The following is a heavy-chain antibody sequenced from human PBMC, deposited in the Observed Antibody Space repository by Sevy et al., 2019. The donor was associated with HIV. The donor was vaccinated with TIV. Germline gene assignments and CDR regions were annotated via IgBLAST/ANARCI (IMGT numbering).Heavy chain of an antibody. CDR2: INWNGGST. CDR3: ARVGASGTYSHFDY. D-gene: IGHD1-26*01. CDR1: AFTFDDCG. V-gene: IGHV3-20*04. Sequence: GGSLRLSCAASAFTFDDCGMSWVRQAPGKGLEWVSGINWNGGSTGYADSVKGRFTISRDNAKNSLYLQMNSLRADDTALYYCARVGASGTYSHFDYWGLGTLVTVSS. J-gene: IGHJ4*02.